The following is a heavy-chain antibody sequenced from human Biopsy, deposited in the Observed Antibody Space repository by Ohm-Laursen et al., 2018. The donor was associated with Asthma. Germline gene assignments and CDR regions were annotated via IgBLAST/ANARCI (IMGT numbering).Heavy chain of an antibody. CDR1: GDSFSNYA. CDR2: LIPVLGTP. D-gene: IGHD5-12*01. Sequence: SVKVSCKASGDSFSNYAISWVRQAPGQGLEWMGGLIPVLGTPDHAQMFEGRVTITADESTSTAYMELSSLSSGDTAVYYCARGYSGPDRIVYYYSGLEVWGQGTTVTVSS. CDR3: ARGYSGPDRIVYYYSGLEV. V-gene: IGHV1-69*13. J-gene: IGHJ6*02.